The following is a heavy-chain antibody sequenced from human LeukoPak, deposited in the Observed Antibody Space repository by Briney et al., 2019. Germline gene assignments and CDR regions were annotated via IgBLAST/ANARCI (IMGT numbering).Heavy chain of an antibody. D-gene: IGHD3-10*01. V-gene: IGHV4-59*08. Sequence: SETLSLTCTVSGASFTSYYWSWIRQPPGEGLEWIGYMFYSGSPSHSPSLKSRVSMSVDTSKNQLSLQLTSVTAADTAVYFCARAVYGSGSHFFDYCGQGILVTVSS. CDR2: MFYSGSP. J-gene: IGHJ4*02. CDR1: GASFTSYY. CDR3: ARAVYGSGSHFFDY.